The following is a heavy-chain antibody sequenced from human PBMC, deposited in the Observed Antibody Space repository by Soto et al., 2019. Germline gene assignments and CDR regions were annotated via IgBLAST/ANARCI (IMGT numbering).Heavy chain of an antibody. CDR2: INHSGST. J-gene: IGHJ5*02. D-gene: IGHD6-13*01. CDR1: GGSFSGYY. CDR3: ATRQQLESDTWFDP. Sequence: SETLSLTCAVYGGSFSGYYWSWIRQPPGTGLEWIGEINHSGSTNYNPSLKSRVTISVDTTKNQFSLKLSSVTAADTAVYYCATRQQLESDTWFDPWGQGTLVTVS. V-gene: IGHV4-34*01.